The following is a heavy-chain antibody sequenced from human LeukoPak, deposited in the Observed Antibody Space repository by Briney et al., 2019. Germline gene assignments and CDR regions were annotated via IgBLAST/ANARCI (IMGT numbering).Heavy chain of an antibody. CDR3: AKNKGWELPAELDS. CDR1: GCTFKNSW. J-gene: IGHJ4*02. D-gene: IGHD1-26*01. CDR2: INQDGDEK. Sequence: GGSLRLSCAASGCTFKNSWMSWVRQAPGKGLEWVANINQDGDEKYYVDSVKGRFTISRGDAQTSVYLQLSSLRPEDTAVYYCAKNKGWELPAELDSWGQGALVIVSS. V-gene: IGHV3-7*01.